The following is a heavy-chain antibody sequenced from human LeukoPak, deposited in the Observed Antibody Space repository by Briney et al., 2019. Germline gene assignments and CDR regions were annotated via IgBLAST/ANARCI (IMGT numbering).Heavy chain of an antibody. CDR1: GFTFSNYW. Sequence: PGGSLRLSCAASGFTFSNYWMSWVRQAPGKGLEWVSAISGSGGSTYYADSVKGRFTISRDNSKNTLYLQMNSLRAEDTAVYYCAKEGWLERVEDYWGQGTLVTVSS. D-gene: IGHD1-1*01. CDR3: AKEGWLERVEDY. V-gene: IGHV3-23*01. J-gene: IGHJ4*02. CDR2: ISGSGGST.